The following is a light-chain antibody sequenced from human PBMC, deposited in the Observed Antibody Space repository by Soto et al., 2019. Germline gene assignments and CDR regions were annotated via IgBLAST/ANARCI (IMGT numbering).Light chain of an antibody. CDR1: SSNIGNNA. Sequence: QSALTQPPSVSEAPRQRVTISCSGSSSNIGNNAVNWYQQLPGKAPKLLVYYDDLLPSGVSDRFSGSKSGTSASLAISGLQSEDEAVYYCAAWDDSLDVVLFGGGTKVTVL. CDR2: YDD. CDR3: AAWDDSLDVVL. V-gene: IGLV1-36*01. J-gene: IGLJ2*01.